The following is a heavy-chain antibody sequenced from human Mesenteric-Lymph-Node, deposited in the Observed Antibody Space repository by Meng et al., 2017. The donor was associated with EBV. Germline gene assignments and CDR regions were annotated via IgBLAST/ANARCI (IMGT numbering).Heavy chain of an antibody. CDR1: CGSSSSGGYY. J-gene: IGHJ5*02. CDR3: ARASYGSGSPLGESWFDP. V-gene: IGHV4-31*03. Sequence: QVRRHESGPGLVRPSQTLSLHCTCSCGSSSSGGYYWSWIRQHPGKGLEWIGYIHDSGSTYYNPSLKSRVTISADTSKNQFSLKLSSVTAADTAVYYCARASYGSGSPLGESWFDPWGQGTLVTVSS. CDR2: IHDSGST. D-gene: IGHD3-10*01.